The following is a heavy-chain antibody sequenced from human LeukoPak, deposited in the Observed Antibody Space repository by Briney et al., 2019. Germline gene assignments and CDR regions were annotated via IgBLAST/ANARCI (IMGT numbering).Heavy chain of an antibody. D-gene: IGHD3-16*02. CDR3: VRYMKPSESSEY. V-gene: IGHV3-21*01. CDR1: GFTFSIYD. CDR2: ISSKSRYE. J-gene: IGHJ4*02. Sequence: GGSLRLSCAASGFTFSIYDMNWFRQAPGKGPEWVSSISSKSRYEFYADSVKGRFTISRDNAKSSLYLQMNNLRAEDTAVYYCVRYMKPSESSEYWGQGTLVTVSS.